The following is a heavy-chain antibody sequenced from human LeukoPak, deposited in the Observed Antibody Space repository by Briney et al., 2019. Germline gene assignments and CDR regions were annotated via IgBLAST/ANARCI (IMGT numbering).Heavy chain of an antibody. V-gene: IGHV3-21*01. D-gene: IGHD6-19*01. CDR2: ISSSSTYI. Sequence: GGSLRLSCAASGFTFSSYSMNWVRQAPGKGLEWVSSISSSSTYIYYADSLKGRFTISRDNAKNSLYLQMNSLRAEDTAVYYCARDYPGIAVADYWGQGILVTVSS. CDR1: GFTFSSYS. CDR3: ARDYPGIAVADY. J-gene: IGHJ4*02.